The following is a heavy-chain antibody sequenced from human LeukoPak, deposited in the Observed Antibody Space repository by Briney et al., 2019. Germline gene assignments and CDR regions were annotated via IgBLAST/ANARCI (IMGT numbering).Heavy chain of an antibody. CDR3: ARQVGGSYYFDY. CDR2: INPNSGGT. J-gene: IGHJ4*02. V-gene: IGHV1-2*02. CDR1: GYTLSDLA. D-gene: IGHD1-26*01. Sequence: GASVKVSCKVSGYTLSDLAMHWVRQAPGQGLEWMGWINPNSGGTNFAQKFQGRVTMTRDTSISTAYMELSRLRSDDTAVYYCARQVGGSYYFDYWGQGTLVTVSS.